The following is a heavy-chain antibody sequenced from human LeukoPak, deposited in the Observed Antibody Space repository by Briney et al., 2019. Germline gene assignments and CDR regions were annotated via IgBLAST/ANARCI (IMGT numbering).Heavy chain of an antibody. J-gene: IGHJ4*02. CDR3: ARTSSSSYYFED. CDR1: GGSITSSDYW. Sequence: SETLSLTCTVSGGSITSSDYWWAWIRLPPGRGLEWIGSIYYSGSTYYNPPLKSRATISVDTSKNQFSLKLSSVTAADAAGYLCARTSSSSYYFEDWGPGPLVTVSS. CDR2: IYYSGST. D-gene: IGHD6-13*01. V-gene: IGHV4-39*07.